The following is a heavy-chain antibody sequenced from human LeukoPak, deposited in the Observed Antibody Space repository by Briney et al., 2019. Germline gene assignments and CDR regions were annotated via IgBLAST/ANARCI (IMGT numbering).Heavy chain of an antibody. V-gene: IGHV4-4*02. Sequence: SETLSLTCAVSGGSISSGNWWSWVRQPPGKGLEWIGEIYHSGSTNYNPSLKNRVTISVDKSKNQFSLELNSVTAADTAVYYCAREGSSGWSLGYWGQGTLVTVSS. J-gene: IGHJ4*02. D-gene: IGHD6-19*01. CDR2: IYHSGST. CDR1: GGSISSGNW. CDR3: AREGSSGWSLGY.